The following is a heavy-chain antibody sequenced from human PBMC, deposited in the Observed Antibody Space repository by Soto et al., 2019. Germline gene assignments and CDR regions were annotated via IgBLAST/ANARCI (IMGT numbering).Heavy chain of an antibody. J-gene: IGHJ4*02. Sequence: SETLSLTCTVYGGSISSYYWSWIRQPPGKGLEWIGYIYYSGSTNYNPSLKSRVTISVDTSKNQFSLKLSSVTAADTAVYYCARDMYRGLDYWGQGTLVTVSS. CDR1: GGSISSYY. D-gene: IGHD1-1*01. CDR2: IYYSGST. V-gene: IGHV4-59*01. CDR3: ARDMYRGLDY.